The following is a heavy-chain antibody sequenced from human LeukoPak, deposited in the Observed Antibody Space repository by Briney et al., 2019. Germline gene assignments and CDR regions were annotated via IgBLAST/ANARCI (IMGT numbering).Heavy chain of an antibody. CDR1: GGSISSYY. Sequence: SETLSLTCTVSGGSISSYYWSWIRQPPEKGLEWIGYIYYSGSTNYNPSLKSRVTISVDTSKNQFSLKLSSVTTADTAVYYCARSGYDYVWGSLSNWGQGTLVTVSS. CDR2: IYYSGST. CDR3: ARSGYDYVWGSLSN. V-gene: IGHV4-59*01. D-gene: IGHD3-16*01. J-gene: IGHJ4*02.